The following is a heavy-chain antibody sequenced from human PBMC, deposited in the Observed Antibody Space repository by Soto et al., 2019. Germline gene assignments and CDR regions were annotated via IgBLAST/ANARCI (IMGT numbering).Heavy chain of an antibody. V-gene: IGHV3-30-3*01. D-gene: IGHD3-10*01. CDR2: ISYDGSNK. CDR3: ARERITMVRGVRGLRVNWCDP. CDR1: GFTFSSYA. Sequence: GGSLRLSCAASGFTFSSYAMHWVRQAPGKGLEWVAVISYDGSNKYYADSVKGRFTISRDNSKNTLYLQMNSLRAEDTAVYYCARERITMVRGVRGLRVNWCDPWGQGTLVTVSS. J-gene: IGHJ5*02.